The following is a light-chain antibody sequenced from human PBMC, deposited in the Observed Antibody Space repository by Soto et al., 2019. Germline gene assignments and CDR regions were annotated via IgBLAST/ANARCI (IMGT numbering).Light chain of an antibody. CDR3: QQYHNWPPQYT. J-gene: IGKJ2*01. CDR2: GAS. V-gene: IGKV3-15*01. Sequence: EIVMTQSPASLSVSPGDGATLSCRASQSVASNVAWYQQKPGQGPRLLIHGASTRAVGVPARFSGSGPGTDFTLTINSLQSEDFAVYYCQQYHNWPPQYTFGQGTKLQIK. CDR1: QSVASN.